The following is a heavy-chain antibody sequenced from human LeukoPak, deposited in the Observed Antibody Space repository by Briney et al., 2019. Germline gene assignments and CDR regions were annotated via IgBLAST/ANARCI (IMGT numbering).Heavy chain of an antibody. V-gene: IGHV4-4*07. CDR3: ARAAYSSCWYTFDY. Sequence: SETLSLTCTVSGGSISSYYWSWIRQPAGKGLEWIGRIYTSGSTNHNPSLKSRVTMSVDTSKNQFSLKLSSVTAADTAVYYCARAAYSSCWYTFDYWGQGTLVTVSS. J-gene: IGHJ4*02. D-gene: IGHD6-13*01. CDR1: GGSISSYY. CDR2: IYTSGST.